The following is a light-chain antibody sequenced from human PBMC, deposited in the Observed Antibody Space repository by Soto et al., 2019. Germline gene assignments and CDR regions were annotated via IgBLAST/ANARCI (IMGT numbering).Light chain of an antibody. CDR3: QQYNSYLWT. V-gene: IGKV1-9*01. Sequence: DIQLTQSPSFLSASVGDRVTITCRASHGISSYLAWYQQKPGKAPKLLIYDASSLESGVPSRFSGSGSGTEFTLTISSLQPDDFATFYCQQYNSYLWTFGQGTKVDI. CDR1: HGISSY. CDR2: DAS. J-gene: IGKJ1*01.